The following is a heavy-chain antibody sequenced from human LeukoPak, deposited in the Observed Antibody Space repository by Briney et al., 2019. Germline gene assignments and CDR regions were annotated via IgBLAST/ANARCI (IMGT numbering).Heavy chain of an antibody. CDR3: ARSPMVATSRPFDC. CDR2: IYSSGTTM. V-gene: IGHV3-11*01. Sequence: GGSLRLSCAASGFTFSDYYMTWIRQAPGKGLEWVSYIYSSGTTMYYADSVKGRFTISRDNPKNSLFLQMNSLRAEDTAVYYCARSPMVATSRPFDCWGQGTLVTVSS. D-gene: IGHD5-12*01. J-gene: IGHJ4*02. CDR1: GFTFSDYY.